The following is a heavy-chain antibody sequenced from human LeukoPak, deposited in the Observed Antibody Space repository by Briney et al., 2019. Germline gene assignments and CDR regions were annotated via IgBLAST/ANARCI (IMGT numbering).Heavy chain of an antibody. CDR1: GFTFSSYA. V-gene: IGHV3-23*01. CDR2: ISGSGGST. J-gene: IGHJ6*04. D-gene: IGHD4-17*01. CDR3: AKDGLPTVTYYYYYGMDV. Sequence: GGSLRLSCAASGFTFSSYAMSWVRQAPGKGLEWVSAISGSGGSTYYADSVKGRFTISRDNSKNTLYLQMNSLRAEDTAVYYCAKDGLPTVTYYYYYGMDVWGKGTTVTVSS.